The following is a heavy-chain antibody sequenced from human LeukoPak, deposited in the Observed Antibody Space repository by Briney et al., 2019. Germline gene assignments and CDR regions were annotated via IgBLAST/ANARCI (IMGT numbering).Heavy chain of an antibody. CDR1: GFTFSSYG. V-gene: IGHV3-30*02. D-gene: IGHD1-26*01. Sequence: GGSLRLSCAASGFTFSSYGMHWVRQAPGKGLGWVAFIRYDGSNKYYADSVKGRFTISRDNSKNTLYLKMNSLRAEDTAVYYCAKDPGSYNYYYYMDVWGKGTTVTVSS. J-gene: IGHJ6*03. CDR2: IRYDGSNK. CDR3: AKDPGSYNYYYYMDV.